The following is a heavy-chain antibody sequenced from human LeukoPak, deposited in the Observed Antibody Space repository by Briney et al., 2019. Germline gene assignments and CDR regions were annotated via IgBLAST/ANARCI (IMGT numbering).Heavy chain of an antibody. CDR3: AKGVRITMVRGAFDI. Sequence: GGSLRLSCAASGFTFDDYAMHWVRQAPGKGLEWVSGISWNSGSIGYADSVKGRFTISRNNAKNSLYLQMNSLRAEDTALYYCAKGVRITMVRGAFDIWGQGTMVTVSS. D-gene: IGHD3-10*01. J-gene: IGHJ3*02. CDR1: GFTFDDYA. CDR2: ISWNSGSI. V-gene: IGHV3-9*01.